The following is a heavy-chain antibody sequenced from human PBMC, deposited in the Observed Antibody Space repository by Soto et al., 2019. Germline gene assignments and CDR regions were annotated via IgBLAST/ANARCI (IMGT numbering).Heavy chain of an antibody. J-gene: IGHJ4*02. CDR1: GFSFSSYA. Sequence: SLRLSCAASGFSFSSYAMSWVRQAPGKGLEWVSTISGSDGKTFYADSVKGRFSISRDTSKNTLYLQMNSLRADDTAVYYCARWSYLDYWGQGTRVTVSS. CDR3: ARWSYLDY. V-gene: IGHV3-23*01. CDR2: ISGSDGKT. D-gene: IGHD3-3*01.